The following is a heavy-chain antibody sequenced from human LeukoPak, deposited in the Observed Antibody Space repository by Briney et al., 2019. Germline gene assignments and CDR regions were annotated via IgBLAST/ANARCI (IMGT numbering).Heavy chain of an antibody. CDR3: ARGPQRDLDY. Sequence: GGSLRLSRVGSGFIFSNYTMNWVRQGPGKGLDWVSSVTGSSSHIYYGPSVKGRFTISRDNAKNSLYLQMNSLRAEDTAVYYCARGPQRDLDYWGQGTLVTVSS. CDR2: VTGSSSHI. J-gene: IGHJ4*02. CDR1: GFIFSNYT. V-gene: IGHV3-21*01.